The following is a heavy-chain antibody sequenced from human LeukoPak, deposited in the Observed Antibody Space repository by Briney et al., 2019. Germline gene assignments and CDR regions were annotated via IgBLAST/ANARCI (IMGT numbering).Heavy chain of an antibody. Sequence: SETLSLTCTVSGGSISSYYWSWVRQPPGKGLEWIGFVYYTGSTNYSPSLKSRVTISVDTSKNQFSLKLSSVTAADTAVYYCARGSTLYSSYNRWGQGTLVTVSS. CDR1: GGSISSYY. CDR2: VYYTGST. CDR3: ARGSTLYSSYNR. V-gene: IGHV4-59*12. J-gene: IGHJ4*02. D-gene: IGHD6-6*01.